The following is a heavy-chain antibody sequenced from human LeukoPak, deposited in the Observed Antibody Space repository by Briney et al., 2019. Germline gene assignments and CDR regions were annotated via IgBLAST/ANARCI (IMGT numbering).Heavy chain of an antibody. CDR3: ARDELYGMYHAFDT. CDR1: GGSISSPGYF. J-gene: IGHJ3*02. Sequence: SQTLSLTCTVSGGSISSPGYFWSWIRQHPGKGLEWIGYISYSGNTDYNPSLKSRLTISLDTSKNQFSLKLSSVSAADTAVYYCARDELYGMYHAFDTWGQGTMVTVAS. CDR2: ISYSGNT. D-gene: IGHD1-26*01. V-gene: IGHV4-31*03.